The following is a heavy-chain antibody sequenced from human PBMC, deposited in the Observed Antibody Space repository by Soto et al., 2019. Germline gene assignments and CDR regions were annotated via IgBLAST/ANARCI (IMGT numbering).Heavy chain of an antibody. CDR1: GFNFNDYA. CDR3: AKDGCTSCFYLDP. D-gene: IGHD2-2*01. CDR2: VSWNGGPI. V-gene: IGHV3-9*01. Sequence: HPGGSLRLSCAASGFNFNDYAMHWVRQAPGKGLEWVSGVSWNGGPIGYADSVKGRFTISRDNAKKSLHLQMNNLKPDDTALYYCAKDGCTSCFYLDPWGQGSLVTVSS. J-gene: IGHJ5*02.